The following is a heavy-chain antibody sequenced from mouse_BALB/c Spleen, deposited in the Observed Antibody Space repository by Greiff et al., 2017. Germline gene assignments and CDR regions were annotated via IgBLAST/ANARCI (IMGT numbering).Heavy chain of an antibody. CDR3: ARDPLNYYGSTYYWYFDV. J-gene: IGHJ1*01. CDR2: IWAGGST. Sequence: VMLVESGPGLVAPSQSLSITCTVSGFSLTSYGVHWVRQPPGKGLEWLGVIWAGGSTNYNSALMSRLSISKDNSKSQVFLKMNSLQTDDTAMYYCARDPLNYYGSTYYWYFDVWGAGTTVTVSS. CDR1: GFSLTSYG. D-gene: IGHD1-1*01. V-gene: IGHV2-9*02.